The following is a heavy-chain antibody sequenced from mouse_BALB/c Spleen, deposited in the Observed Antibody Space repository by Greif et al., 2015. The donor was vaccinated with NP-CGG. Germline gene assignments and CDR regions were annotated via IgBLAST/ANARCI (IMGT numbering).Heavy chain of an antibody. V-gene: IGHV5-6*01. CDR3: ARVGLLRLGDYFDY. J-gene: IGHJ2*01. CDR2: ISSGGSYT. D-gene: IGHD1-2*01. CDR1: GFTFSSYG. Sequence: EVQRVESGGDLAKPGGSLKLSCAASGFTFSSYGMSWVRQTPDKRLEWVATISSGGSYTYYPDSVKGRFTISRDNAKNTLYLQMSSLKSEDTAMYYCARVGLLRLGDYFDYWGQGTTLTVSS.